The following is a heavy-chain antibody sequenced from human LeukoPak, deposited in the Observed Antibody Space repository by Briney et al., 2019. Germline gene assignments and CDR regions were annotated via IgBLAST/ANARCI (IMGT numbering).Heavy chain of an antibody. CDR2: TSYDGSNK. D-gene: IGHD1-1*01. CDR1: GFTFSSYG. CDR3: AKGEEETGYGMDV. V-gene: IGHV3-30*18. J-gene: IGHJ6*02. Sequence: GRSLRLSCAASGFTFSSYGMHWVRQAPGKGLEWVAFTSYDGSNKYYAVSVKGRFTISRDNSKNTLYLQMSSLRGEDTALYYCAKGEEETGYGMDVWGQGTTVTVSS.